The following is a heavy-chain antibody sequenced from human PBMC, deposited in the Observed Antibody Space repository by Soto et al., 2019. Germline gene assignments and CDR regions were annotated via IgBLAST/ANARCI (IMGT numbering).Heavy chain of an antibody. CDR2: ISSSSSYI. Sequence: LRLSCAASGFTFSSYSMNWVRQAPGKGLEWVSSISSSSSYIYYADSVKGRFTISRDNAKNSLYLQMNSLRAEDTAVYYCAREGKAVAGMDVWGQGTTVTVSS. J-gene: IGHJ6*02. D-gene: IGHD6-19*01. CDR1: GFTFSSYS. V-gene: IGHV3-21*01. CDR3: AREGKAVAGMDV.